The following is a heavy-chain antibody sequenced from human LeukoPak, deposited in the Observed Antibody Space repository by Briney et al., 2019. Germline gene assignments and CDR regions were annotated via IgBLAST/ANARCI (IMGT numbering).Heavy chain of an antibody. CDR1: GFTFSNAW. CDR3: ASLAAAGIAGFDY. Sequence: GGSLRLSCAASGFTFSNAWMSWVRQAPGKGLEWVGRIKSKTDGGTTDYAAPVKGRFTISRDDSKNTLYLQMNSLRAEDTAVYYCASLAAAGIAGFDYWGQGTLVTVSS. V-gene: IGHV3-15*01. CDR2: IKSKTDGGTT. J-gene: IGHJ4*02. D-gene: IGHD6-13*01.